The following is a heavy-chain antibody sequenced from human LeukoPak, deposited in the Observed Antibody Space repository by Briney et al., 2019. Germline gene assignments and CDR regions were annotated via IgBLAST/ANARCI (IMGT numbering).Heavy chain of an antibody. CDR3: ARVPTPFYYDSSGWIFDY. Sequence: GGSLRLSCAASGFTFSSYSMNWVRQAPGKGLEWVSSISSSSSYIYYADSVKGRFTISRDNAKNSLYLQMNSLRAEDTAVYYCARVPTPFYYDSSGWIFDYWGQGTLVTVSS. J-gene: IGHJ4*02. V-gene: IGHV3-21*01. CDR1: GFTFSSYS. D-gene: IGHD3-22*01. CDR2: ISSSSSYI.